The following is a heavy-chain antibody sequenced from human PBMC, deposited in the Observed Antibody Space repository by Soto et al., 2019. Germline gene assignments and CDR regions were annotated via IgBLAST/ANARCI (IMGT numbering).Heavy chain of an antibody. CDR3: ARSGFSSSWGY. V-gene: IGHV1-69*13. CDR1: GGTFSSYA. J-gene: IGHJ4*02. Sequence: ASVKVSCKASGGTFSSYAISWVRHPPVQGLEWMGGFILIFGTANSAQKFQGRVTFTADESTSTAYMELSSLRFEDTAVYYFARSGFSSSWGYGGQGTLVTVSS. CDR2: FILIFGTA. D-gene: IGHD6-13*01.